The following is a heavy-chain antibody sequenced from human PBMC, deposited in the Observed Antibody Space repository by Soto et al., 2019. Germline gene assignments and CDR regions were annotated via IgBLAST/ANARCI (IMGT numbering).Heavy chain of an antibody. CDR2: LNAGNGNT. Sequence: ASVKVSCKASGYTFTSYAIHWVRQAPGQRLEWMGWLNAGNGNTKYSQKFQGRVTITRDTSASTAFLELSSLRSEDTAVYYCARPYCSGGNCYLGDFDYWGQGTLVTVSS. V-gene: IGHV1-3*01. D-gene: IGHD2-15*01. CDR1: GYTFTSYA. J-gene: IGHJ4*02. CDR3: ARPYCSGGNCYLGDFDY.